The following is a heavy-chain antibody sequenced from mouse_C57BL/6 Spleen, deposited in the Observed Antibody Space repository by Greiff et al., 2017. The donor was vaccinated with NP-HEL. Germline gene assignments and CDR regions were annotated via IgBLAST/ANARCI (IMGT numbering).Heavy chain of an antibody. D-gene: IGHD2-10*02. V-gene: IGHV1-81*01. CDR1: GYTFTSYG. J-gene: IGHJ1*03. Sequence: VQLQQSGAELARPGASVKLSCKASGYTFTSYGISWVKQRTGQGLEWIGEIYPRSGNIYYNEKFKGKATLTADKSSSTAYMELRSLTSEDSAVYFCARGGEYGNYVDFDVWGTGTTVTVSS. CDR2: IYPRSGNI. CDR3: ARGGEYGNYVDFDV.